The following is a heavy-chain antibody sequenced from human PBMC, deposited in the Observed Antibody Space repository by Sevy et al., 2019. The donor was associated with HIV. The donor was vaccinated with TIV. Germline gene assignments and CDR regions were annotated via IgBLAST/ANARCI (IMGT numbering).Heavy chain of an antibody. D-gene: IGHD6-19*01. CDR1: GFTFSRYG. V-gene: IGHV3-30*02. J-gene: IGHJ4*02. CDR2: IRCDGNNK. Sequence: GGSLRLSCTASGFTFSRYGMHWVRQAPGKGLEWVASIRCDGNNKHEVDSVMGRFTISRDDSKNTLYLQMNSLRSEDTAVYYCAKDSVARNLHFDYWGQGALVTVSS. CDR3: AKDSVARNLHFDY.